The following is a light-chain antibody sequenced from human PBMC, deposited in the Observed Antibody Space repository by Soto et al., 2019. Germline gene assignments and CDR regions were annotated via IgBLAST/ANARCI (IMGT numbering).Light chain of an antibody. CDR3: QQQCSTPPLT. J-gene: IGKJ4*01. Sequence: EIVLTQSPGTLSLSPGERATLSCRASQSVSSNYLAWYQQKPGQAPRLLIYGASSRATGVPDRFSGGGSGTDCFRTISRLQPHDVAVYYCQQQCSTPPLTFGGGTKVEIK. CDR2: GAS. V-gene: IGKV3-20*01. CDR1: QSVSSNY.